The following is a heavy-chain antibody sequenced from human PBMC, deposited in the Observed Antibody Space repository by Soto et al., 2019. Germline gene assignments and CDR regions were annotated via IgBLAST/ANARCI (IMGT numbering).Heavy chain of an antibody. J-gene: IGHJ6*03. CDR2: ISAYNGNT. Sequence: EASVKVSCKASGYTFTSYGISWVRQAPGQGLEWMGWISAYNGNTNYAQKLQGRVTMTTDTSTSTAYMELRSLRSDDTAVYYCARDRASFWSGYSGYMDVWGKGTTVTVSS. V-gene: IGHV1-18*01. CDR3: ARDRASFWSGYSGYMDV. D-gene: IGHD3-3*01. CDR1: GYTFTSYG.